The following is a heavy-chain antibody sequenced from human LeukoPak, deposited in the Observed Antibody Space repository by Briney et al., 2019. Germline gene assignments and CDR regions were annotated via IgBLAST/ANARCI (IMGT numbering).Heavy chain of an antibody. Sequence: SETLSLTCTVSGGSISSYYWSWLRQPPGKGLEGSGYIYYSGSTNYNPSLTRRVAISVDTTKNQFPLKLSSVTAADTAVYYCARTRPIYDSSGYYYEFHYWGQGTLVTVSS. CDR3: ARTRPIYDSSGYYYEFHY. D-gene: IGHD3-22*01. CDR2: IYYSGST. CDR1: GGSISSYY. V-gene: IGHV4-59*01. J-gene: IGHJ4*02.